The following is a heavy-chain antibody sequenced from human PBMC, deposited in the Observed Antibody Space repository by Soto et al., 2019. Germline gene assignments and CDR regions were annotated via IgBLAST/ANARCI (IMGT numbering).Heavy chain of an antibody. CDR1: GGTFNNYA. V-gene: IGHV1-69*05. D-gene: IGHD3-22*01. Sequence: QVQLVQSGAEVKKPESSVRVSCKASGGTFNNYAITWVRQAPGQGLEWMGGTIPMFGTTNYAEKFQGRVTITTAESTNKAYMELSSLRSEDTAVYYCTRCGIRYHSIGFYLGSDGMDVWGQGTTVIVSS. CDR3: TRCGIRYHSIGFYLGSDGMDV. CDR2: TIPMFGTT. J-gene: IGHJ6*02.